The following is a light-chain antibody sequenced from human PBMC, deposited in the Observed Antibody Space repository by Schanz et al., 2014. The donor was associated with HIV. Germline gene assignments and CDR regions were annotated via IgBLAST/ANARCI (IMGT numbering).Light chain of an antibody. J-gene: IGLJ1*01. CDR3: ATWDDSLNGLYV. CDR1: SSNIGSNS. V-gene: IGLV1-44*01. Sequence: QSVLTQSPSASGTPGQRVTISCSGSSSNIGSNSVNWYQQLPGTAPKLLIYSNNQRPSGVPDRFSGSKSGTSASLAISGLQSEDEADYYCATWDDSLNGLYVFATGTKLTVL. CDR2: SNN.